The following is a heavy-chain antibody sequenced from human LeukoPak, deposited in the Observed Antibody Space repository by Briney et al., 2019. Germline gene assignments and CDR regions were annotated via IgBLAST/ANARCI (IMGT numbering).Heavy chain of an antibody. CDR2: IYYSGST. CDR1: GGSISSYY. CDR3: ARGRDGYIGY. V-gene: IGHV4-59*08. Sequence: SETLSLTCTVSGGSISSYYWSWIRPPPGKGLEWIGYIYYSGSTNYNPSLKSRVTISVDTSKNQFSLKLGSVTAADTAVYYCARGRDGYIGYWGQGTLVTVSS. J-gene: IGHJ4*02. D-gene: IGHD5-24*01.